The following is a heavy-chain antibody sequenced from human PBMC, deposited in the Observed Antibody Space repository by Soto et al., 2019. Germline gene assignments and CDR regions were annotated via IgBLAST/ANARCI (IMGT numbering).Heavy chain of an antibody. J-gene: IGHJ5*02. V-gene: IGHV3-48*01. Sequence: EVQLVESGGGLVQPGGSLRLSCAASGFTFSSYSMNWVRQAPGKGLEWVSYISSSSSTIYYADSVKGRFTISRDNAKNSLYLQMNGLRAEDTAVYYCARAALYNWNDVSWFDPWGQGTLVTVSS. CDR2: ISSSSSTI. CDR1: GFTFSSYS. D-gene: IGHD1-1*01. CDR3: ARAALYNWNDVSWFDP.